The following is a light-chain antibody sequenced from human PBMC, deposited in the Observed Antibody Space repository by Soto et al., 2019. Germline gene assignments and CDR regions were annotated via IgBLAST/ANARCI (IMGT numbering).Light chain of an antibody. CDR1: SSNIGAYNY. V-gene: IGLV2-14*01. Sequence: QSALTQPASLSGSPGQSITISCTGTSSNIGAYNYVSWYQQLPGKAPKVMIYDVNNRPSGVSHRFSGSKSGNTASLTISGLQNEDEADYYCSSYATSSASVFGTGTKLTVL. CDR3: SSYATSSASV. CDR2: DVN. J-gene: IGLJ1*01.